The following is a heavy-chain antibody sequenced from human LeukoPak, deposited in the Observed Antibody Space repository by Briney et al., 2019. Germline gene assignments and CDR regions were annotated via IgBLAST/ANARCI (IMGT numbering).Heavy chain of an antibody. V-gene: IGHV3-7*04. D-gene: IGHD4-11*01. CDR2: IKEDGGEK. CDR1: GATINIHW. J-gene: IGHJ4*02. CDR3: ARPRNRVYDY. Sequence: PGGSLRLSCVASGATINIHWMSWVRQAPGKGLDWVANIKEDGGEKYYVDSVKGRFTVSRDNAKNSLYLQMNSLRAEDTAVYYCARPRNRVYDYWGQGTLVTVSS.